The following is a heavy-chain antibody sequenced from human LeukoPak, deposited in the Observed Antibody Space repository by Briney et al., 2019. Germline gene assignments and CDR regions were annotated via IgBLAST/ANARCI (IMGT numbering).Heavy chain of an antibody. V-gene: IGHV3-30-3*01. CDR1: GFTFSSYA. D-gene: IGHD3-10*01. Sequence: GGSLRLSCAASGFTFSSYAMHWVRQAPGKGLERVAVISYDGSNKYYADSVKGRFTISRDNSKNTLYLQMNSLRAEDTAVYYCARRRGANYYYYMDVWGKGTTVTVSS. CDR3: ARRRGANYYYYMDV. J-gene: IGHJ6*03. CDR2: ISYDGSNK.